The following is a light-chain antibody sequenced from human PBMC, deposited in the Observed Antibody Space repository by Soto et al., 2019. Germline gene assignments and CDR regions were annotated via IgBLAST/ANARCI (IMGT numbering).Light chain of an antibody. CDR1: QAVTSNY. J-gene: IGKJ1*01. Sequence: EIVLTQSPDSLSSSPGERATLSCRSSQAVTSNYSAWFQQKPGQPPRLLIYGASTRAAGIPDRFTGSGSGTDFTLSISRLEPEDFAVYYCHQYGTSRTFGQGTKVEIK. CDR2: GAS. CDR3: HQYGTSRT. V-gene: IGKV3-20*01.